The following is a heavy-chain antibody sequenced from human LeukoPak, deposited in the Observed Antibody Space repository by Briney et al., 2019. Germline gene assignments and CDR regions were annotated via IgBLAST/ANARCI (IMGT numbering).Heavy chain of an antibody. Sequence: PGGSLRLSCAASGFTFSSYSMNWVRQAPGKGLEWVSYIISSSSTIYYADSVKGRFTISRDNAKNSLYLQMNSLRAEDTAVYYCARECVAGGTSCYYYGMDVWGQGTTVTVSS. CDR2: IISSSSTI. CDR1: GFTFSSYS. CDR3: ARECVAGGTSCYYYGMDV. V-gene: IGHV3-48*04. D-gene: IGHD2-2*01. J-gene: IGHJ6*02.